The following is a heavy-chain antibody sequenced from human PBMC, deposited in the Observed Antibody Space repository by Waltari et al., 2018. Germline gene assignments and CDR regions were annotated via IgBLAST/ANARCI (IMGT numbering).Heavy chain of an antibody. CDR2: ISYDGSNK. CDR3: ARAEGSGWPYYYYYGMDV. Sequence: QVQLVESGGGVVQPGRSLRLSCAASGFTFSSYAMHWVRQAPGKGLEWVAVISYDGSNKYYADSVKGRFTISRDNSKNTLYLQMNSLRAEDTAVYYCARAEGSGWPYYYYYGMDVWGQGTTVTVSS. J-gene: IGHJ6*02. CDR1: GFTFSSYA. D-gene: IGHD6-19*01. V-gene: IGHV3-30*01.